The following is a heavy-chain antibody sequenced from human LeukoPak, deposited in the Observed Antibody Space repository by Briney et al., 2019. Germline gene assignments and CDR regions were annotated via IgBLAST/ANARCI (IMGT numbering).Heavy chain of an antibody. J-gene: IGHJ6*02. Sequence: GGSLRLSCAASGFTFSSYGMHGVRQAPGKGLEGVAVISYDGSNKYYADSVKGRFTISRDNSKNTLYLQMNSLRAEDTAVYYCAKSVGSGSSGMDVWGQGTTVTVSS. D-gene: IGHD3-10*01. CDR1: GFTFSSYG. CDR2: ISYDGSNK. CDR3: AKSVGSGSSGMDV. V-gene: IGHV3-30*18.